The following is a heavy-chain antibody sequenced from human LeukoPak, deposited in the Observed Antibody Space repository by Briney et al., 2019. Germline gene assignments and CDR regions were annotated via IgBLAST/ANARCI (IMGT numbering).Heavy chain of an antibody. CDR3: AKGLFDWLSDTDY. CDR1: GFTFSGCA. V-gene: IGHV3-23*01. D-gene: IGHD3-9*01. J-gene: IGHJ4*02. Sequence: GGSLRLPCAASGFTFSGCAMSWVRQAPGKGLEWVSAIRGSGDYSYYADSVKGRFTISRDSSKNTLYLQMNSLRAEDTAIYYCAKGLFDWLSDTDYWGQGTLVTVSS. CDR2: IRGSGDYS.